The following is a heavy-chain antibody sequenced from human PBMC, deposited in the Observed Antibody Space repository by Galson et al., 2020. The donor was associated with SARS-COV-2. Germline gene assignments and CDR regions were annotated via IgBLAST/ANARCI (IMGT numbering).Heavy chain of an antibody. CDR2: ISHDGTTQ. V-gene: IGHV3-30*18. D-gene: IGHD6-13*01. Sequence: TGGSLRLSCGVSGLAFSAYGMHWVRQTPGKGLEWVAVISHDGTTQYFGNSVKGRFTISRDNSVNMVYLQMNSLRPEDTAVYYCAKDGGHRSSSYPPDHWGQGTLGTVSS. CDR1: GLAFSAYG. J-gene: IGHJ4*02. CDR3: AKDGGHRSSSYPPDH.